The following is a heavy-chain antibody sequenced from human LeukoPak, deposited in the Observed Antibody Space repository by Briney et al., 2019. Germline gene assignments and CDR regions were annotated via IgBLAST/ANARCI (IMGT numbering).Heavy chain of an antibody. CDR2: IDPSDSYT. V-gene: IGHV5-10-1*01. D-gene: IGHD6-19*01. Sequence: GESLKISCKGSGYSFTSYWISWVRQMPGKGVEWMGRIDPSDSYTNYSPSFQGHVTISADKSISPAYLQWSSLKASDTAMYYCARPSGYSSGWDAFDIWGQGTMVTGSS. CDR1: GYSFTSYW. CDR3: ARPSGYSSGWDAFDI. J-gene: IGHJ3*02.